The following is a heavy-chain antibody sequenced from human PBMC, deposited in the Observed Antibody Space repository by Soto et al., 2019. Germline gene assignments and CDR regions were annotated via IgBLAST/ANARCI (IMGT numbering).Heavy chain of an antibody. D-gene: IGHD2-15*01. Sequence: LKISSKGSGYSFTSYWIGRVRQMPGKGLAWMGTIYPGDSDTTYSPSFQGQVTISADKSISTAYLQLSSLKASDTAMYYCARAGYCSGGSCRMNYYYYGMDVWGQGTTVTVSS. CDR1: GYSFTSYW. CDR3: ARAGYCSGGSCRMNYYYYGMDV. CDR2: IYPGDSDT. J-gene: IGHJ6*02. V-gene: IGHV5-51*01.